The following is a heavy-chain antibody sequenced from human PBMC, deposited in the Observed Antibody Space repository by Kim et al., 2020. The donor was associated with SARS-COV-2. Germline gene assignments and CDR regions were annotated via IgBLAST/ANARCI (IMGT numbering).Heavy chain of an antibody. Sequence: YVKGRFTISRGNAKNTLYLQMKSLRAEDTAVYYCARRSGYYNYYYYGMDVWGQGTTVTVSS. J-gene: IGHJ6*02. D-gene: IGHD3-22*01. CDR3: ARRSGYYNYYYYGMDV. V-gene: IGHV3-74*01.